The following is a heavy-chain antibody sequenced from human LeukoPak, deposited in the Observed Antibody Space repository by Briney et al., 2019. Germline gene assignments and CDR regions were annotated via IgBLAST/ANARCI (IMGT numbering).Heavy chain of an antibody. J-gene: IGHJ4*02. CDR2: ISAGGSST. D-gene: IGHD4-17*01. CDR3: ARGQYGDYDY. CDR1: GFTFSSYA. Sequence: GGSLRLSCAASGFTFSSYAMSWVRQAPGKGLQWVSAISAGGSSTYYADSVKGRFTISRDSSKNTLYLQMNSLRAEDTAVYYCARGQYGDYDYWGQGTLVTVSS. V-gene: IGHV3-23*01.